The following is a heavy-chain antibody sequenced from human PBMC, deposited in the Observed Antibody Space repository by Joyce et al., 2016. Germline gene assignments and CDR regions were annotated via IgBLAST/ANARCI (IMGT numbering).Heavy chain of an antibody. V-gene: IGHV5-10-1*03. CDR1: GYTFVNYW. J-gene: IGHJ4*02. CDR3: ARHRGGGNFVPFDY. D-gene: IGHD4-23*01. Sequence: EDHLVQSGAEMKKPGESLRISCMVSGYTFVNYWISWVRQMPGKGLECMGRSEPNDSGTDYSPSFQGHVTISADKSISTAYLQWSSLKASDTAIYYCARHRGGGNFVPFDYWGQGTLVTVSS. CDR2: SEPNDSGT.